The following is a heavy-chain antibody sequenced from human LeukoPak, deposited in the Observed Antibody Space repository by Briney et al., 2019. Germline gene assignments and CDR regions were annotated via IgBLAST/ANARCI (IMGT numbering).Heavy chain of an antibody. J-gene: IGHJ4*02. CDR2: IYHSGST. V-gene: IGHV4-38-2*02. CDR1: GYSISSSYY. D-gene: IGHD3-10*01. CDR3: AREGVRGCFDY. Sequence: SSETLSLTCTVSGYSISSSYYWGWIRQPPGKGLEWIGSIYHSGSTYYNPSLKSRVTISVDTSKNQFSLKLSSVTAADTAVYYCAREGVRGCFDYWGQGTLVTVSS.